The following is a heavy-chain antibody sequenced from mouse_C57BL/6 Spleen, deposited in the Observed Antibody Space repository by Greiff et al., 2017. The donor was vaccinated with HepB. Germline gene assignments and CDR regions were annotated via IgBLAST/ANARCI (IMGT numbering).Heavy chain of an antibody. Sequence: EVQGVESVAELVRPGASVKLSCTASGFTIKNTYMHWVKQRPEQGLEWIGRIDPANGNTKYAPKFQGKATITADTSSNTAYLQLSSLTSEDTAIYYCASNYETCFDYWGQGTTLTVSS. CDR1: GFTIKNTY. J-gene: IGHJ2*01. V-gene: IGHV14-3*01. CDR2: IDPANGNT. CDR3: ASNYETCFDY. D-gene: IGHD2-1*01.